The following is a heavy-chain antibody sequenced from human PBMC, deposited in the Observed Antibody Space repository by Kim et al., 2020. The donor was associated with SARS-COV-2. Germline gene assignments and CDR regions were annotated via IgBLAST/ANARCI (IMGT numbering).Heavy chain of an antibody. CDR1: GGSISRSSYY. Sequence: SETLSLSCIVSGGSISRSSYYWGWIRQPPGKGLEWIGSIYYRGSTYYNPSLKSRVTISVDASKNQISLRLHSGTAADTALYYCARPRGERTLDAFDVWGQGTMVTVPS. J-gene: IGHJ3*01. V-gene: IGHV4-39*01. CDR2: IYYRGST. D-gene: IGHD3-16*01. CDR3: ARPRGERTLDAFDV.